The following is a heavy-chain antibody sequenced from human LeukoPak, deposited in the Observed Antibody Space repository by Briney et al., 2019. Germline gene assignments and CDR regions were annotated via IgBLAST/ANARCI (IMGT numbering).Heavy chain of an antibody. CDR3: ARGRWLQPLDY. CDR2: ISSSGSTI. Sequence: GGSLRLSCAASGFTFSSYEMNWVRQAPGKGLGWVSYISSSGSTIYYADSVKGRFTISRDNAKNSLYLQMNSLRAEDTAVYYCARGRWLQPLDYWGQGTLVTVPS. V-gene: IGHV3-48*03. J-gene: IGHJ4*02. CDR1: GFTFSSYE. D-gene: IGHD5-24*01.